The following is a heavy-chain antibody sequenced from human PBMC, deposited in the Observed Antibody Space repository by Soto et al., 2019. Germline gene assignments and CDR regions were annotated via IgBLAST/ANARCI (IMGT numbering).Heavy chain of an antibody. Sequence: SVKVSCKASGYTLTGYYMHSVRQAPGQGLEWMGWINPNSDGTNYAQKFQGWVTMTRDTSISTAYMELSRLRSDDTAVYYCARALFYGSGSYPSPAFYYWGQGTLVIVSS. J-gene: IGHJ4*02. CDR1: GYTLTGYY. CDR3: ARALFYGSGSYPSPAFYY. V-gene: IGHV1-2*04. CDR2: INPNSDGT. D-gene: IGHD3-10*01.